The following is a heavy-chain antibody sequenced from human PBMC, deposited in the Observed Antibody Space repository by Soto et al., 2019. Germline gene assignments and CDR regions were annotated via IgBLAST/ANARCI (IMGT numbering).Heavy chain of an antibody. CDR2: ISAYNGNT. Sequence: DSVNVSCKASGYTFTSYGISWVRQAPGQGLEWMGWISAYNGNTNYAQKLQGRVTMTTDTSTSTAYMELRSLRSDDTAVYYCARIPYSSESRNAFDIWGQGTMVTVSS. J-gene: IGHJ3*02. CDR1: GYTFTSYG. D-gene: IGHD6-25*01. CDR3: ARIPYSSESRNAFDI. V-gene: IGHV1-18*04.